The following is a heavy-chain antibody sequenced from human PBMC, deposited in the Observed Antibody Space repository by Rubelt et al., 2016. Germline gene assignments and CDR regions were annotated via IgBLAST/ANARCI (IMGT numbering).Heavy chain of an antibody. D-gene: IGHD6-19*01. CDR2: INPNSGGT. CDR1: GYTFTGYS. CDR3: ARESSSGWYIDY. Sequence: QVQLVQSGAEVKKPGASVKVSCKASGYTFTGYSMHWVRQAPGQALEWVGRINPNSGGTNYALKFQGRVTMTRDTSITTAYMELSRLRSDDTAVFYCARESSSGWYIDYWGQGTLVTVSS. V-gene: IGHV1-2*06. J-gene: IGHJ4*02.